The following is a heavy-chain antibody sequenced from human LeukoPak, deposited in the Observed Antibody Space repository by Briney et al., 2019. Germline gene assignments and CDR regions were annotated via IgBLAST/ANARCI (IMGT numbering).Heavy chain of an antibody. V-gene: IGHV1-2*02. D-gene: IGHD1-26*01. CDR1: GYTFTGYY. CDR2: INPNSGGT. Sequence: ASVKVSCKASGYTFTGYYMHWVRQAPGQGLEWMGWINPNSGGTNYAQKFQGRVTMTTDTSTSTAYMELRSLRSDDTAVYYCARDNSVGDNAWWFDPWGQGTLVTVSS. CDR3: ARDNSVGDNAWWFDP. J-gene: IGHJ5*02.